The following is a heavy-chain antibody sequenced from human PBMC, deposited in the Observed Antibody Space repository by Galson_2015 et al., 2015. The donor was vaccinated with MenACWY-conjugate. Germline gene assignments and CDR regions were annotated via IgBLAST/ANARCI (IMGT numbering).Heavy chain of an antibody. CDR2: IYSGGST. J-gene: IGHJ3*02. Sequence: SLRLSCVASGFTFSSYATSWVRQAPGKGLEWVSVIYSGGSTYYADSVKGRFTISRDNSKNTLYLQMNSLRAEDTAVYYCARDLYGDYEFYAFDIWGQGTMVTVSS. V-gene: IGHV3-53*01. CDR3: ARDLYGDYEFYAFDI. D-gene: IGHD4-17*01. CDR1: GFTFSSYA.